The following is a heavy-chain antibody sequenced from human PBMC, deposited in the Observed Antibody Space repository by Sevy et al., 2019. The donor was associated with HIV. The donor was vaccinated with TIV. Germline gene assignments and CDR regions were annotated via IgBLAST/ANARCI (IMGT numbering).Heavy chain of an antibody. CDR3: ASAEDGQGGFVDYYYLDV. V-gene: IGHV4-59*02. J-gene: IGHJ6*03. Sequence: SETLSLTCTVSGVSVSGYYWSWIRQSPGKGLEWIGYFFYSGNTHYNPSLESRVTISIDTSKNQLSLRLSSVTAADTAVYYCASAEDGQGGFVDYYYLDVWGKGTSVTVSS. CDR1: GVSVSGYY. D-gene: IGHD1-26*01. CDR2: FFYSGNT.